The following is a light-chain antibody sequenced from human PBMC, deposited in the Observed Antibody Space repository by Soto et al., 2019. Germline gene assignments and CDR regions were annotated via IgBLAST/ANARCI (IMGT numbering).Light chain of an antibody. CDR2: VAS. CDR3: QQDNVWPLT. J-gene: IGKJ4*01. CDR1: QSVSSN. Sequence: VMTQSPATLSVSPGERATLSCMASQSVSSNLAWYQQKPGQTPKLLIYVASTRTTGIPARFSGSGSGTEFTLTISSLQSEDFAVSYCQQDNVWPLTFGGGTKVEFK. V-gene: IGKV3-15*01.